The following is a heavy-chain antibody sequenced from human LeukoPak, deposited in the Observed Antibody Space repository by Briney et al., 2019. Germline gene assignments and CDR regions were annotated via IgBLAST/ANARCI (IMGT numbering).Heavy chain of an antibody. Sequence: PSETLSLTCAVYGGSFSGYYWSWIRQPPGKGLEWIGEINHSGSTNYNPSLKSRVTISVDTSKNQFSLKLSSVTAADTAVYYCARWGIAVEDYWGQGTLVTVSS. CDR1: GGSFSGYY. J-gene: IGHJ4*02. CDR2: INHSGST. V-gene: IGHV4-34*01. CDR3: ARWGIAVEDY. D-gene: IGHD6-19*01.